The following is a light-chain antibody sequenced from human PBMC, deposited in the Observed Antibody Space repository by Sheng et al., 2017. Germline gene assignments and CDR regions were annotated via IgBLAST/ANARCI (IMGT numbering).Light chain of an antibody. J-gene: IGLJ1*01. CDR3: TSYAGSNNFALYV. CDR2: DVD. V-gene: IGLV2-14*01. CDR1: SSDVGNYDY. Sequence: QSALTQPASLSGSPGQSITISCTGTSSDVGNYDYVAWYQQHPDKAPKLMIYDVDSRPSGVPNRFSGSKSGNTASLTVSGLQAEDEADYYCTSYAGSNNFALYVFGTGTKVTVL.